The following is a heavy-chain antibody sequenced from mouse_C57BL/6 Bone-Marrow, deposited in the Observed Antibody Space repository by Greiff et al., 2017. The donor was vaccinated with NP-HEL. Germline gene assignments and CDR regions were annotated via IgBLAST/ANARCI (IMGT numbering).Heavy chain of an antibody. CDR1: GYAFSSSW. CDR3: AHLLWSAY. J-gene: IGHJ3*01. V-gene: IGHV1-82*01. Sequence: QVQLQQSGPELVKPGASVKISCKASGYAFSSSWMNWVKQRPGKGLEWMGRIYPGDGDTNYNGKLRGKATLTADKSSSTAYMHLSSLTSEDSAVYCCAHLLWSAYWGQGTLVTVSA. D-gene: IGHD2-1*01. CDR2: IYPGDGDT.